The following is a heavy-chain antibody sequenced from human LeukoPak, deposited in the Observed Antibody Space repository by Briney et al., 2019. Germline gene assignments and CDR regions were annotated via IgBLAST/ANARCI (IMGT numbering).Heavy chain of an antibody. J-gene: IGHJ4*02. CDR1: GYTFTDYY. CDR2: IYPNRGGT. Sequence: ASVQVSCKGSGYTFTDYYMHWVRQAPGQGLEWMGWIYPNRGGTNYAQKFQGRVTITRDTSLNPLYLEPTRLSPDATAVYYCARAYDGSGNLGYWGQGTLVTVSS. D-gene: IGHD3-22*01. V-gene: IGHV1-2*02. CDR3: ARAYDGSGNLGY.